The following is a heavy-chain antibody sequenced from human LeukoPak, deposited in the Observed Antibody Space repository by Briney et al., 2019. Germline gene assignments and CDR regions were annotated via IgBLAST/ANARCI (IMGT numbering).Heavy chain of an antibody. J-gene: IGHJ5*02. CDR3: ARAELWFGELYNWFDP. Sequence: ASVKVSCKASGYTFTSYGISWVRQAPGQGLEWMGWISAYNGNTNYAQKLQGRVTMTTDTSTSTAYMELRSLRSDDTAVYYCARAELWFGELYNWFDPWGQGTLVTVSS. V-gene: IGHV1-18*01. CDR2: ISAYNGNT. D-gene: IGHD3-10*01. CDR1: GYTFTSYG.